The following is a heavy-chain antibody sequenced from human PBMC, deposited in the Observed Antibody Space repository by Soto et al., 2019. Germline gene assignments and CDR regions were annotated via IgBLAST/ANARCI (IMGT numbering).Heavy chain of an antibody. J-gene: IGHJ4*02. Sequence: VASVKVSCKASGYTFIDCYMHWVRQAPGQGFEWMGRISPRSGGTNYAQKFQGRVTMTWDTSLNTAYMELSSLISEDTAVYYCARPPGYISDWYYFDLWGQGTLVTVSS. D-gene: IGHD3-9*01. CDR3: ARPPGYISDWYYFDL. CDR2: ISPRSGGT. CDR1: GYTFIDCY. V-gene: IGHV1-2*02.